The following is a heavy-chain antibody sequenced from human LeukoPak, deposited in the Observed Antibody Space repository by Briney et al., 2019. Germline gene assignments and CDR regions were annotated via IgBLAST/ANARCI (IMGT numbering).Heavy chain of an antibody. CDR3: VRNGSYYGDAFDI. CDR1: AYTLSGYY. CDR2: INPKSGVT. V-gene: IGHV1-2*02. D-gene: IGHD3-10*01. J-gene: IGHJ3*02. Sequence: ASVKVSCKASAYTLSGYYMHWVRQAPGQGLEWMGWINPKSGVTNYAQKFQGRVTMTWDTSINTTFMELSRLRSDDTAVYYCVRNGSYYGDAFDIWGHGTMVTVSS.